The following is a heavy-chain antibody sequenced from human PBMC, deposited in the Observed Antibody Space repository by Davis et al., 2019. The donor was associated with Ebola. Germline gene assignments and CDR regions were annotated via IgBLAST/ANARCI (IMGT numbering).Heavy chain of an antibody. CDR3: ARHRHDYGDYVGWFDP. J-gene: IGHJ5*02. D-gene: IGHD4-17*01. CDR2: IDPSDSYT. CDR1: GYSFTSYW. Sequence: GESLKISCKGSGYSFTSYWIRWVRQIRGKGLELMGRIDPSDSYTKYSPSFQGHDNISADKSISTASLQWGSLKASDTAMYYCARHRHDYGDYVGWFDPWGQGTLVTVSS. V-gene: IGHV5-10-1*01.